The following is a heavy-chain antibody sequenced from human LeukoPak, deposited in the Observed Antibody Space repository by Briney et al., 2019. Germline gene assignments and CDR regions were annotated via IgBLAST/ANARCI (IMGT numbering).Heavy chain of an antibody. CDR1: GFTFSNYY. Sequence: GGSLRLSCAASGFTFSNYYMTWIRQAPGKGLEWISYISSSGSTIYYADSVKGRFTISRDNAKNSLYLQMNSLRAEDTAVYYCARSTWIQLWSGSNDAFDIWGQGTMVTVSS. J-gene: IGHJ3*02. V-gene: IGHV3-11*04. CDR2: ISSSGSTI. D-gene: IGHD5-18*01. CDR3: ARSTWIQLWSGSNDAFDI.